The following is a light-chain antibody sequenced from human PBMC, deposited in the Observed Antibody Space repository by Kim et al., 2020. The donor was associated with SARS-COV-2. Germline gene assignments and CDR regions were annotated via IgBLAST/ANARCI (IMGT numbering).Light chain of an antibody. V-gene: IGKV1-5*03. Sequence: DIQMTQSPSILSASVGDRVTITCRASQSVSSWLAWYQQKPGKAPKLLISKASSLEGGVPSRFSGRGSGTEFTLTINTLQPDDFATYSCQQYDSHPYTFGHGTKLEIK. J-gene: IGKJ2*01. CDR1: QSVSSW. CDR2: KAS. CDR3: QQYDSHPYT.